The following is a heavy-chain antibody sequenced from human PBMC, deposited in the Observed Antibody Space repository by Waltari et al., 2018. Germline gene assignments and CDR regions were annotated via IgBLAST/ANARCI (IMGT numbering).Heavy chain of an antibody. CDR3: ARETTPPPRYYYYYMDV. Sequence: QVQLQQWGAGLLKPSETLSLTCAVYGGSFSGYYWSWIRQPPGKGLEWIGEINHSGSTNYNPSLKSRVTISLDTSKNQFSLKLSSVTAADTAVYYCARETTPPPRYYYYYMDVWGKGTTVTISS. V-gene: IGHV4-34*01. CDR1: GGSFSGYY. J-gene: IGHJ6*03. D-gene: IGHD4-4*01. CDR2: INHSGST.